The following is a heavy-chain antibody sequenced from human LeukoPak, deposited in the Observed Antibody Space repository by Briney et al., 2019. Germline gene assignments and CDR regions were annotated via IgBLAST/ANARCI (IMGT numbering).Heavy chain of an antibody. CDR1: GFTFSSYG. D-gene: IGHD3-22*01. CDR2: IWYDGSNK. V-gene: IGHV3-33*01. J-gene: IGHJ4*02. Sequence: GGSLRLSCAASGFTFSSYGMHWVRQAPGKGLEWVAVIWYDGSNKYYADSVKGRFTISRDNSKNTLYLQMNSLRAEDTAVYYCARKNYYDSSGYYGIDYWGQGTLVTVSS. CDR3: ARKNYYDSSGYYGIDY.